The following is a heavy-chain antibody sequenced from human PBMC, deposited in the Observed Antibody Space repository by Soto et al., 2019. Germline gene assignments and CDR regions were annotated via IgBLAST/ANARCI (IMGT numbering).Heavy chain of an antibody. D-gene: IGHD2-2*01. V-gene: IGHV1-24*01. Sequence: GASVKVSCKVSGYTLTELSMHWVRQAPGKGLEWMGGFDPEDGETIYAQKFQGRVTMTEDTSTDTAYMELSSLRSEDTAVYYCAAAAESYYYYGMDVWGQGTTVTVSS. CDR2: FDPEDGET. J-gene: IGHJ6*02. CDR3: AAAAESYYYYGMDV. CDR1: GYTLTELS.